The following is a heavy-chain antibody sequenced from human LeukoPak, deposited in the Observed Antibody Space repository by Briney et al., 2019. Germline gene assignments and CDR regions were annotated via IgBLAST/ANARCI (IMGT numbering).Heavy chain of an antibody. CDR2: IIPILGIA. CDR1: GGTFSSYA. Sequence: SVKVSCKASGGTFSSYAISWVRQAPGQGLEWMGRIIPILGIANYAKKFQGRVTITADKSTSTAYMELSSLRSEDTAVYYCARDPWGASRDGYNYLFDYWGQGTLVTVSS. CDR3: ARDPWGASRDGYNYLFDY. D-gene: IGHD5-24*01. J-gene: IGHJ4*02. V-gene: IGHV1-69*04.